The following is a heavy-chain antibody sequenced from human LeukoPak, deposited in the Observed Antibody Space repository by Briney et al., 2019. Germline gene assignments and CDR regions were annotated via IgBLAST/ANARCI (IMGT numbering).Heavy chain of an antibody. CDR1: GFTFSTYS. Sequence: GGSLRLSCAASGFTFSTYSMNWVRQAPGKGLDWVSYISTSGSTIYYADSVKGRFTISRDNAKNSLSLEMNSLRAEDTAVYYCVRGFHYGLDVWGQGTTVTVSS. CDR2: ISTSGSTI. CDR3: VRGFHYGLDV. D-gene: IGHD3-10*01. V-gene: IGHV3-48*04. J-gene: IGHJ6*02.